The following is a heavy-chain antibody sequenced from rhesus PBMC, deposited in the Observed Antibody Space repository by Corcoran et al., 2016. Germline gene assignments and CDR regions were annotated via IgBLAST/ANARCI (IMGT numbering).Heavy chain of an antibody. CDR1: GGSISGYYY. CDR2: IYGNIAST. J-gene: IGHJ4*01. Sequence: QVQLQQWGEGLVKPSETLSLTCAVYGGSISGYYYWSWIRQPPGKGLEWIGYIYGNIASTNYNPSLKNRVTILKDTSKNQFSLKLSSVTAADTAVYYCARDGRITGTTTFDYWGQGVLVTVSS. D-gene: IGHD1-26*01. V-gene: IGHV4-73*01. CDR3: ARDGRITGTTTFDY.